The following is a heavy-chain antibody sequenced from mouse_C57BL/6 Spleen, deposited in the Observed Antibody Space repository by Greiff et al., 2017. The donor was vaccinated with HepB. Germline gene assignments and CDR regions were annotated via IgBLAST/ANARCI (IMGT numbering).Heavy chain of an antibody. V-gene: IGHV1-55*01. CDR2: IYPGSGST. J-gene: IGHJ1*03. CDR1: GYTFTSYW. D-gene: IGHD2-4*01. Sequence: VQLQQPGAELVKPGASVKMSCKASGYTFTSYWITWVKQRPGQGLEWIGDIYPGSGSTNYNEKFKSKATLTVDTSSSTAYMQLSSLTSEDSAVYYCARGLPPYWYFDVWGTGTTVTVSS. CDR3: ARGLPPYWYFDV.